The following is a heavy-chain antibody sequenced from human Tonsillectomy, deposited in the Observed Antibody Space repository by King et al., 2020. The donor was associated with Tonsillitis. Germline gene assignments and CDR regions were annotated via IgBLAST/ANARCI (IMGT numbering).Heavy chain of an antibody. V-gene: IGHV4-38-2*02. J-gene: IGHJ2*01. CDR2: IYHSGST. D-gene: IGHD6-13*01. CDR1: GYSISSGYY. CDR3: ARDHSSSWFLAEGWSFDL. Sequence: QLQESGPGLVKPSETLSLTCTVSGYSISSGYYWGWIRQPPGKGLEWIGSIYHSGSTYYNPSLKSRVTISVDTSKNQFSLKLSSVTAADTAVYYCARDHSSSWFLAEGWSFDLWGRGTLVTVSS.